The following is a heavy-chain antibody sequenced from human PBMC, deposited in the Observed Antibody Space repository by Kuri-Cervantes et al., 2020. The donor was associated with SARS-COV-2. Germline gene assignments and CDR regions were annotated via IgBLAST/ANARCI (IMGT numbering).Heavy chain of an antibody. CDR1: VGSFSDSY. V-gene: IGHV4-4*07. J-gene: IGHJ4*02. CDR3: AKDRYFAGLGGYYELGY. CDR2: IHPSGST. Sequence: LRPSCTVSVGSFSDSYWSGFRQPAGKGLDCIGRIHPSGSTNYNSSLESRVTMSIDTSKKQFSLNLSVVTAADTAVYSCAKDRYFAGLGGYYELGYWGQGVLVTVSS. D-gene: IGHD1-26*01.